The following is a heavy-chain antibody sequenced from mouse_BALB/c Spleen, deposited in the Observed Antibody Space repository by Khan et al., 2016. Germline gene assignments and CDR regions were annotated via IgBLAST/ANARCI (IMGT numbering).Heavy chain of an antibody. CDR3: ARMARTIN. CDR2: INSNGGST. J-gene: IGHJ2*01. Sequence: EVELVEPGGGLVQPGGSLKLSCAASGFTFSSYGMSWVRQTPDKRLELVATINSNGGSTYYPDSVKDRFTISRDNAKNTLYLQMSSLKSEDTAMYYCARMARTINWGQGTTLTVSS. CDR1: GFTFSSYG. V-gene: IGHV5-6-3*01.